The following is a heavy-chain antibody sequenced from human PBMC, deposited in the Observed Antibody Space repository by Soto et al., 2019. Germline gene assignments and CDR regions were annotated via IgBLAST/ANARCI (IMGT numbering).Heavy chain of an antibody. Sequence: PSETLSLTCAVYGGSFSGYYWSWIRQPPGKGLEWIGEINHSGSTNYNPSLKSRVTISVDTSKNQFSLKLSSVTAADTAVYYCARTQSGYGDLDYWGQGTLVTVSS. CDR1: GGSFSGYY. CDR3: ARTQSGYGDLDY. J-gene: IGHJ4*02. D-gene: IGHD4-17*01. CDR2: INHSGST. V-gene: IGHV4-34*01.